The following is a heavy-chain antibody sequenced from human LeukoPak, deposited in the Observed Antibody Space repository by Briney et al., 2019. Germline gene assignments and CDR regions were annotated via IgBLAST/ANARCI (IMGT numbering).Heavy chain of an antibody. CDR3: ARPPSRAAPGPFDY. V-gene: IGHV5-51*01. Sequence: GESLKISFKASGYSFSSYWIGWGRPTPGKGLEWMGIIFPGDSDTRHTPSFQGQVTISADKSISTAYLQWSSLKASDTAMYYCARPPSRAAPGPFDYWGQGTLVTVSS. D-gene: IGHD6-13*01. J-gene: IGHJ4*02. CDR1: GYSFSSYW. CDR2: IFPGDSDT.